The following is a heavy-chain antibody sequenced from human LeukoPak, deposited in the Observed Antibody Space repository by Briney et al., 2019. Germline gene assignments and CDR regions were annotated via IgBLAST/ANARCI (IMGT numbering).Heavy chain of an antibody. CDR1: GFTFSDYY. V-gene: IGHV3-11*05. D-gene: IGHD4-17*01. CDR2: ISSSSSYT. J-gene: IGHJ4*02. CDR3: ARAIYDDYDLGFDY. Sequence: GGSLRLSCAAPGFTFSDYYMSWIRQAPGKGLEWVSYISSSSSYTNYADSVKGRFTISRDNAKNSVYLQMNSLRAEDTAVYYCARAIYDDYDLGFDYWGQGTLVTVSS.